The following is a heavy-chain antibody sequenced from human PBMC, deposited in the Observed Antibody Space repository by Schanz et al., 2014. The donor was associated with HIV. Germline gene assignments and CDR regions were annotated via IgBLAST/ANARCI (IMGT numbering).Heavy chain of an antibody. Sequence: QVQLVQSGAEVKKPGASVKVSCKASGYTFTSYDINWVRQAPGQGLEWMGWISAYKGNTNYAQKLQGRVTMTTDTSTNTAYMELRRLRSDDTAVYYCARGGRGCSGGSCYWGYYGMDVWGQGTTVTVSS. J-gene: IGHJ6*02. CDR1: GYTFTSYD. CDR2: ISAYKGNT. D-gene: IGHD2-15*01. CDR3: ARGGRGCSGGSCYWGYYGMDV. V-gene: IGHV1-18*01.